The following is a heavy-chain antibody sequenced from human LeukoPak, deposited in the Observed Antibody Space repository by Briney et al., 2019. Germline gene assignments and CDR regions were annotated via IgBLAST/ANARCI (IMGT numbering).Heavy chain of an antibody. CDR3: ARYYYDGSGYPTYIDV. CDR1: GFTFSSYW. V-gene: IGHV3-7*01. Sequence: GWSLRLSCAASGFTFSSYWMSWVLQAPGKGLEWVANIKQDGSEKYYVDSVKGRFTIPRDNAKNSPDLQMNSLRDQETAVYYCARYYYDGSGYPTYIDVWGKGTTVTVSS. CDR2: IKQDGSEK. D-gene: IGHD3-22*01. J-gene: IGHJ6*03.